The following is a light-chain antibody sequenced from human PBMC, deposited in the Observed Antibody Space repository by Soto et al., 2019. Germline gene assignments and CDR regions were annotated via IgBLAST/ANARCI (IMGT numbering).Light chain of an antibody. Sequence: DIQMTQSPSTLSSSVGDIFTITCRASQTISSWLAWYQQKPGKAPRPLIYKASSLEGGVPSRFSGSGSGTEFTLTVSSLQPDDFATYYCQQYNGYSRTFGQGTKVDIK. CDR3: QQYNGYSRT. CDR2: KAS. J-gene: IGKJ1*01. CDR1: QTISSW. V-gene: IGKV1-5*03.